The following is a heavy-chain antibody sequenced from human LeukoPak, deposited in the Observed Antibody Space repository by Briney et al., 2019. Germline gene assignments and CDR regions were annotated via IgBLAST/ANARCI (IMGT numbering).Heavy chain of an antibody. V-gene: IGHV4-4*07. J-gene: IGHJ3*02. D-gene: IGHD2-15*01. Sequence: SETLSLTCTVAGGSINNYYWSWIRQPAGKGLEWIGRIYTRGSTNYNPSLKGRVTMSVDTSKNQFSLKLSSVTAADTAVYYCARGRYCSADICSGGDAFDIWGQGTMVSVSS. CDR2: IYTRGST. CDR1: GGSINNYY. CDR3: ARGRYCSADICSGGDAFDI.